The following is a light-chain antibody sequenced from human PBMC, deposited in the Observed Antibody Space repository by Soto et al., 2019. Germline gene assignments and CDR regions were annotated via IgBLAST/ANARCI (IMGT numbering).Light chain of an antibody. V-gene: IGLV2-11*01. CDR1: SSDVGGYNY. CDR2: DVT. J-gene: IGLJ3*02. Sequence: SVLTQPRSVSGSPGQSVTISCTGTSSDVGGYNYVSWYQQYPGKAPKPMIYDVTKRPSGVPDRFSGSKSGNTASLTISGLQAEDEADYYCCSYAGSYTQVFGGGTKLTVL. CDR3: CSYAGSYTQV.